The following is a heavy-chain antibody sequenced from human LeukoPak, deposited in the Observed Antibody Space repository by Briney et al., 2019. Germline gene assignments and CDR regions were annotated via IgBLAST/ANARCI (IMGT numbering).Heavy chain of an antibody. V-gene: IGHV3-23*01. D-gene: IGHD2-21*02. CDR2: ISGSGGST. J-gene: IGHJ4*02. CDR3: AKSLAYCGGDCPENFDY. Sequence: GGSLRLSCAASGFTFSSYAMSWVRQAPGKGLEWVSAISGSGGSTYYADSVKGRFTISRDNSKNTLYLQMNSLRAEDTAVYYCAKSLAYCGGDCPENFDYWGQGTLATVSS. CDR1: GFTFSSYA.